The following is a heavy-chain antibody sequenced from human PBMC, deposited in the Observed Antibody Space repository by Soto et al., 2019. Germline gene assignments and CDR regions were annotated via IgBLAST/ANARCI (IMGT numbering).Heavy chain of an antibody. CDR3: AASIFYYGMDV. Sequence: LKISCKGSGYTFTNYWIGWVRQMPGKGPEWMGIIYPGDSDTKYNPSFQGQVTISADKSITTTYLQWSSLKASDTAIYYCAASIFYYGMDVWGQGTTVTVS. CDR1: GYTFTNYW. J-gene: IGHJ6*02. CDR2: IYPGDSDT. V-gene: IGHV5-51*01.